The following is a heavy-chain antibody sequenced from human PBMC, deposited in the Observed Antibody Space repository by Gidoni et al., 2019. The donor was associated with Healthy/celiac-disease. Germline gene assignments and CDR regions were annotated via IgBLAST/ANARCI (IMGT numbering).Heavy chain of an antibody. V-gene: IGHV7-4-1*02. J-gene: IGHJ6*02. D-gene: IGHD3-16*01. Sequence: QVQLVQSGSELKKPGAAVKVSCTDSGYTFTSYAMNWVRQAPGQGLEWMGWINTNTGNPTYAQGFTGRFVFSLDTSVSTTYLQISSLKAEDTAVYYCARDYTSSWYSYGMDVWGQGTTVTVSS. CDR3: ARDYTSSWYSYGMDV. CDR1: GYTFTSYA. CDR2: INTNTGNP.